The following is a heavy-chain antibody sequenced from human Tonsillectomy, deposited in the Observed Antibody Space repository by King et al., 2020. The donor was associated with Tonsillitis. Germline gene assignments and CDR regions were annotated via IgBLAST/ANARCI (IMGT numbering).Heavy chain of an antibody. CDR2: IYPGDSDT. D-gene: IGHD2-15*01. J-gene: IGHJ6*03. Sequence: VQLVESGAEVKKPGESLKISCKGSGYSFTSYWIGWVRQMPGKGLEWMGIIYPGDSDTRYSPSFQGQVTISADKSISTAYLQWSSLKASDTAMYYCARLDCSGGSCYPYYYYYYYMDVWGKGTTVTVSS. CDR1: GYSFTSYW. V-gene: IGHV5-51*01. CDR3: ARLDCSGGSCYPYYYYYYYMDV.